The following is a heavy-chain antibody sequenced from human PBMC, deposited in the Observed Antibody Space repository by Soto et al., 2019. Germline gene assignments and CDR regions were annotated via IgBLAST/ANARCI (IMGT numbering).Heavy chain of an antibody. CDR2: ISSSSSYI. D-gene: IGHD3-22*01. J-gene: IGHJ5*02. V-gene: IGHV3-21*01. Sequence: GESLKISCAASGFTFSSYSMNWVRQAPGKGLEWVSSISSSSSYIYYADSVKGRFTISRDNAKNSLYLQMNSLIAEDTAVYYCARVASVESYYDSSGYYPNWFDPWGQGTLVTVSS. CDR3: ARVASVESYYDSSGYYPNWFDP. CDR1: GFTFSSYS.